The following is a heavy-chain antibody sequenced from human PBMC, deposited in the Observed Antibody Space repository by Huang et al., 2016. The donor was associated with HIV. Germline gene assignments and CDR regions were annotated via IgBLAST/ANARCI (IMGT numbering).Heavy chain of an antibody. D-gene: IGHD5-18*01. Sequence: QVLLVQSGAEVRKPGSSVKVSCTAFGGTFSSYAISWVRQSPGQGLEWMGGIIPIVGTANYTQKFQGRVTITVDESTNTGYMELTRLTSEDTAVYYCARTAYSYGFRQGYNWFDPWGQGTPVIVSS. CDR1: GGTFSSYA. CDR3: ARTAYSYGFRQGYNWFDP. V-gene: IGHV1-69*13. J-gene: IGHJ5*02. CDR2: IIPIVGTA.